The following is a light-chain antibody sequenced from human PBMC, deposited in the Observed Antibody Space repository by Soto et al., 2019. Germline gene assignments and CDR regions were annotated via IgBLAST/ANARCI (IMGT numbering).Light chain of an antibody. CDR1: QSVSSSY. Sequence: EMVVTQSPGTLSLSPGERATLSCRASQSVSSSYLARYQQKPGQAPRLLVYGASSRATASPDRFSGSASGKDFTLTISRLEREDLAGYYCQQYRSSLTFGQGTKVE. V-gene: IGKV3-20*01. J-gene: IGKJ1*01. CDR3: QQYRSSLT. CDR2: GAS.